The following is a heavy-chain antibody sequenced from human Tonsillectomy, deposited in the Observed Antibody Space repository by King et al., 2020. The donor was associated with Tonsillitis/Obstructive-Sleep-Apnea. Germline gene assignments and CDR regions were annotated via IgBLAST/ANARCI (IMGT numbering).Heavy chain of an antibody. CDR3: ARLEVTIFGVVIISGWFDP. Sequence: VQLVQSGAEVKKPGESLKISCKGSGYSFTSYWIGWVRQMPGKGLEWMRIIYPGDSDTRYSPSFQGQVTISADKSISTAYLQWSSLKASDTAMYYCARLEVTIFGVVIISGWFDPWGQGTLVTVSS. J-gene: IGHJ5*02. V-gene: IGHV5-51*03. D-gene: IGHD3-3*01. CDR1: GYSFTSYW. CDR2: IYPGDSDT.